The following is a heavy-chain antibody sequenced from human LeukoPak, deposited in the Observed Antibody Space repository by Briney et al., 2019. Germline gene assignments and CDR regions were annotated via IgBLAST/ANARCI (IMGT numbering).Heavy chain of an antibody. Sequence: GRSLRLSCAASGFTFSSYGMRWVRQAPGKGLEWGSAISGSGGSTYYADSVKGRFTISRDNSKNTLYLQMHSLRPEDTAVYYCAKESLRVVPSATFDYWGQGTLVTVSS. J-gene: IGHJ4*02. CDR1: GFTFSSYG. CDR2: ISGSGGST. V-gene: IGHV3-23*01. D-gene: IGHD2-2*01. CDR3: AKESLRVVPSATFDY.